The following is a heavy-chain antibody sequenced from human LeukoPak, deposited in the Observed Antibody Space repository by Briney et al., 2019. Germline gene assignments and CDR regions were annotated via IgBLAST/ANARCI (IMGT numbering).Heavy chain of an antibody. CDR2: MYSDGSTT. J-gene: IGHJ4*02. V-gene: IGHV3-30*12. CDR1: GFTVNNYG. CDR3: ARLVVTGIDY. D-gene: IGHD2-21*02. Sequence: GRSLRLSCAASGFTVNNYGVHWVRQALGKGLEWVAVMYSDGSTTFYGDSVKGRFTISRDNTKNTLFLQMNSLRADDTAVYYCARLVVTGIDYWGQGALVTVSS.